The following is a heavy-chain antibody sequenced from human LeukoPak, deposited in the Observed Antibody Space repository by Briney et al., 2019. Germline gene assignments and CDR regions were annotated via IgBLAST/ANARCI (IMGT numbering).Heavy chain of an antibody. CDR2: ISSSSSYI. CDR1: GFTFSSYS. V-gene: IGHV3-21*01. D-gene: IGHD3-22*01. J-gene: IGHJ6*02. CDR3: AREITMIVEGYYYYYYGMDV. Sequence: GGSLRLSCAASGFTFSSYSMNWVRQAPGKGLEWVSSISSSSSYIYYADSVKGRFTISRDNAKNSLYLQMNSLRAEDTAVYYCAREITMIVEGYYYYYYGMDVWGQGTTVTVSS.